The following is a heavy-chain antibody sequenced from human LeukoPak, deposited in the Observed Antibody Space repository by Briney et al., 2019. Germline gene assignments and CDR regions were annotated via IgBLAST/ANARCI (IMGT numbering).Heavy chain of an antibody. D-gene: IGHD3-10*01. CDR3: ANLWFGELLPRPFDY. Sequence: GGSLRLSCAASGFTFSSYGMHWVRQAPGKGLEWVAFIRYDGSNKYYADSVKGRFTISRDNSKNTLYLQMNSLRAEDTAVYYCANLWFGELLPRPFDYWGQGTLVTVSS. J-gene: IGHJ4*02. V-gene: IGHV3-30*02. CDR2: IRYDGSNK. CDR1: GFTFSSYG.